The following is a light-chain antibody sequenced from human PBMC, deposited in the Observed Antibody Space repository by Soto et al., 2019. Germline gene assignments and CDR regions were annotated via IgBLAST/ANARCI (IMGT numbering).Light chain of an antibody. CDR3: AQGLATPFT. Sequence: EIVLTQSPLSLPVTPGAPASISCRTSRNLLHSNGYYYLDWYLQKPGQSPQLLIYLGSNRASGVPDRFSGSGLGTDFTLTISRVEAGDVGVYFCAQGLATPFTFGGGTKVEIK. CDR2: LGS. CDR1: RNLLHSNGYYY. J-gene: IGKJ4*01. V-gene: IGKV2-28*01.